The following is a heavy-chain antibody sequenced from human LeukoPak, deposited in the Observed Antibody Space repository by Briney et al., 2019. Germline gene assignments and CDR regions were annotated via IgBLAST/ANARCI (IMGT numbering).Heavy chain of an antibody. CDR1: GYTLTELS. V-gene: IGHV1-24*01. D-gene: IGHD1-14*01. Sequence: ASVKVSCKVSGYTLTELSMHWVRQAPGKGLEWMGGFDPEDGETIYAQKFQGRVTMTEDTSTDTAYMELSSLRSEDTAVYYCATAFRPGKPKDYWGQGTLVTVSS. J-gene: IGHJ4*02. CDR2: FDPEDGET. CDR3: ATAFRPGKPKDY.